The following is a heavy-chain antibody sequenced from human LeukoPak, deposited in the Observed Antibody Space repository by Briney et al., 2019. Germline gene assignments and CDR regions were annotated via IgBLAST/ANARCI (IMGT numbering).Heavy chain of an antibody. V-gene: IGHV1-69*05. CDR1: GGTFSIYA. CDR2: IIPIFGTA. J-gene: IGHJ6*03. CDR3: ARAVTIFGAQRYYYYYMDV. Sequence: SVKVSCKASGGTFSIYAISWVRQAPGQGLEWTGGIIPIFGTANYAQKFQGRVTITTDESTSTAYMELSSLRSEDTAVYYCARAVTIFGAQRYYYYYMDVRGKGTTVTVSS. D-gene: IGHD3-3*01.